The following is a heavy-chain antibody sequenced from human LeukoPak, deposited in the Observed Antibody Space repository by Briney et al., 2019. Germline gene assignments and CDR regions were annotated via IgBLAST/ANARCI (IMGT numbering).Heavy chain of an antibody. D-gene: IGHD1-7*01. CDR3: AKSPTGTPDY. CDR2: ISGSGGST. V-gene: IGHV3-23*01. J-gene: IGHJ4*02. CDR1: GFTFSSYG. Sequence: GGSLRLSCAASGFTFSSYGMHWVRQAPGKGLEWVSAISGSGGSTYYADSVKGRFTISRDNSKNTLYLQMNSLRAEDTAVYYCAKSPTGTPDYWGQGTLVTVSS.